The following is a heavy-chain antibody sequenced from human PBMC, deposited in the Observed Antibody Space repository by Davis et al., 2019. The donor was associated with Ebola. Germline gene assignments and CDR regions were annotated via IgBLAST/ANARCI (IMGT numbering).Heavy chain of an antibody. J-gene: IGHJ4*02. V-gene: IGHV3-21*01. Sequence: GESLKISCAASGFTFSSYSMNWVRQAPGKGLEWVSSISSSSSYIYYADSVKDRFTISRDNAKNSLYLQMNSLRAEDTAVYYCASAFYDYIWGSYRYWGQGTLVTVSS. CDR3: ASAFYDYIWGSYRY. CDR1: GFTFSSYS. D-gene: IGHD3-16*02. CDR2: ISSSSSYI.